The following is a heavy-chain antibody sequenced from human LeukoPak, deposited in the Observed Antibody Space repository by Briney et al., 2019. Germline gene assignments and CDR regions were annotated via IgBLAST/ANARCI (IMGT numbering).Heavy chain of an antibody. D-gene: IGHD4-23*01. CDR2: ITSSSAYI. CDR1: GFTFRTYS. V-gene: IGHV3-21*01. J-gene: IGHJ4*02. CDR3: ARDYGGNSDY. Sequence: PGGSLRLSCVASGFTFRTYSMNWVRQAPGKGLEWVSSITSSSAYIYYADSVKGRFTISRDNAKNSLYLQMNSLSVEDTAVYYCARDYGGNSDYWGQGTLVTVSS.